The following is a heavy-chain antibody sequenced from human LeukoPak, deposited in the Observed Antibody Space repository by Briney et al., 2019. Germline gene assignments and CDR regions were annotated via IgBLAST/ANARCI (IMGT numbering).Heavy chain of an antibody. J-gene: IGHJ4*02. CDR1: GFTFSNYA. V-gene: IGHV3-23*01. Sequence: PGGSLRLSCAASGFTFSNYAMSWVRQAPGKGLEWVSAISGSGFITYYADSVKGRFTISRDNSKNTLYLQINSLRAEDTAVYYCEKDSRRDGYHWGQGTLVIVSS. CDR3: EKDSRRDGYH. CDR2: ISGSGFIT. D-gene: IGHD5-24*01.